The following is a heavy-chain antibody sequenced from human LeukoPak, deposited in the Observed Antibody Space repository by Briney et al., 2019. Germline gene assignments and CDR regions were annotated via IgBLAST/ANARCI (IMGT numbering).Heavy chain of an antibody. CDR2: ISSSSSSYI. J-gene: IGHJ4*02. V-gene: IGHV3-11*06. Sequence: PGGSLRLSCAASGFTFSDYYMSWIRQAPGKGLEWVSSISSSSSSYIYYADSVKGRFTISRDNAKNSLCLQMNSLRAEDTAVYYCARDLGGGWLVVPAAIFDYWGQGTLVTVSS. D-gene: IGHD2-2*01. CDR1: GFTFSDYY. CDR3: ARDLGGGWLVVPAAIFDY.